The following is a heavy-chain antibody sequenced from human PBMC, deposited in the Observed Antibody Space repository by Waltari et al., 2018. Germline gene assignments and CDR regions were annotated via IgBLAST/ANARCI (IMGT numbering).Heavy chain of an antibody. CDR1: GFTFSSSA. V-gene: IGHV3-23*01. CDR2: ISGSGGST. J-gene: IGHJ4*02. CDR3: VRVAARPGDYFDY. D-gene: IGHD6-6*01. Sequence: EVQLLGSGGGLVQPGGSLRLSCAASGFTFSSSAMSWVRQAPGKGLEWVSAISGSGGSTYYADSVKGRFTISRDNSKNTLYLQMNSLRAEDTAVYYCVRVAARPGDYFDYWGQGTLVTVSS.